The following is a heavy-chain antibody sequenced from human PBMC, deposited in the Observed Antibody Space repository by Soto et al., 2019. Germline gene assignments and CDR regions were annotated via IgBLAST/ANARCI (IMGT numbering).Heavy chain of an antibody. J-gene: IGHJ4*02. CDR3: AIPALGYSGRYYFDS. CDR2: IYPGDSDT. D-gene: IGHD5-12*01. V-gene: IGHV5-51*01. Sequence: GESLKISCKGSGYSFTSYWIGWVRQMPGKGLEWMGIIYPGDSDTRYSPSFQGQVTISADKSISTAYLQWSSLKASDTAMYYCAIPALGYSGRYYFDSWGQGTLVSVSS. CDR1: GYSFTSYW.